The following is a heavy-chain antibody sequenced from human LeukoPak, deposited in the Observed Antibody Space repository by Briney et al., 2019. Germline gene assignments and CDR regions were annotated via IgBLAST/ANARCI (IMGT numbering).Heavy chain of an antibody. J-gene: IGHJ4*02. CDR2: IRYNGQLQ. V-gene: IGHV3-30*02. D-gene: IGHD6-19*01. CDR1: GFTFSDYG. CDR3: VKGQAGG. Sequence: GGSLRLSCDASGFTFSDYGMHWVRQAPGKGLEWVAFIRYNGQLQMYGDSVRGRFIISRDNSMNRMYLQLNNVRSEDTAVYYCVKGQAGGWGQGTLVTVSS.